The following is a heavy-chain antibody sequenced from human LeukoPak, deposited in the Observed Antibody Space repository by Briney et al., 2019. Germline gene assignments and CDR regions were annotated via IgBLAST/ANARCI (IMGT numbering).Heavy chain of an antibody. J-gene: IGHJ5*02. CDR3: ARYRLTDSPINWFDP. V-gene: IGHV1-18*01. D-gene: IGHD1-14*01. CDR2: ISAHNGNT. CDR1: GYTFTSFG. Sequence: ASVKVSCKASGYTFTSFGISWVRQAPGQGLEWMGWISAHNGNTDCAQKLQGRVTMTTDTSTNTAYMELGSLRSDDTAVYYCARYRLTDSPINWFDPWGQGTLVTVSS.